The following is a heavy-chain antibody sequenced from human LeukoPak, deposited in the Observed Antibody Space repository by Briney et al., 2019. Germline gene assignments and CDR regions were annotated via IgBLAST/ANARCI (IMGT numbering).Heavy chain of an antibody. V-gene: IGHV5-51*01. J-gene: IGHJ3*02. CDR3: AKGYCANGICRDAFDI. Sequence: GASLQISCQGSGYRFTNYWIGWVRQVPGKGLEWVGIIYPGDSDTRYSPSFQGQVTISAHKSISTAYLQWSSLKASDTAMYYCAKGYCANGICRDAFDIWGQGTMVTVSS. D-gene: IGHD2-8*01. CDR2: IYPGDSDT. CDR1: GYRFTNYW.